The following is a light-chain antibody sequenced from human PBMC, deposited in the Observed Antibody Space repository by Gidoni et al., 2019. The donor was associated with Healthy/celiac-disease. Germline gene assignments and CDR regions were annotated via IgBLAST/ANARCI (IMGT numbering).Light chain of an antibody. V-gene: IGKV3-11*01. CDR1: QNVSSY. Sequence: EIVLTQSPATLSLSPGERATLSCRASQNVSSYLAWYQQKPGQAPRLLIYDASNRATGIPARFSGSGSGTDLTLTISSLEPEDFAFYYCQQRSNWPPLTFGGGTKVEIK. CDR2: DAS. CDR3: QQRSNWPPLT. J-gene: IGKJ4*01.